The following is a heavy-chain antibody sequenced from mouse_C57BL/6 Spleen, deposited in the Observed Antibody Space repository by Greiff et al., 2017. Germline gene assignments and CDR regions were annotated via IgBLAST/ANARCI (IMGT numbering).Heavy chain of an antibody. V-gene: IGHV5-16*01. CDR3: ARVEDYAMDY. CDR2: ISYDGSST. Sequence: EVQRVESEGGLVQPGSSMKLSCTASGFTFSDYYMAWVRQVPEKGLEWVANISYDGSSTYYLDSLKSRFIISRDNAKNILYLQMSSLKSEDTATYYCARVEDYAMDYWGQGTSVTVSS. CDR1: GFTFSDYY. J-gene: IGHJ4*01.